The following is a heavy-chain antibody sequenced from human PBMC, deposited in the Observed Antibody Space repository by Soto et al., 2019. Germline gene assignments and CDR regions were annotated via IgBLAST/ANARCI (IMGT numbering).Heavy chain of an antibody. CDR1: GFTFSDYY. Sequence: PGGSLRLSCAASGFTFSDYYMSWIRQAPGKGLEWVSYISSSGSTIYYADSVKGRFTISRDNAKNSLYLQMNCLRAEDTAVYYYARDSCSCGDMDVWGKGTTVTVSS. D-gene: IGHD2-15*01. J-gene: IGHJ6*04. V-gene: IGHV3-11*01. CDR2: ISSSGSTI. CDR3: ARDSCSCGDMDV.